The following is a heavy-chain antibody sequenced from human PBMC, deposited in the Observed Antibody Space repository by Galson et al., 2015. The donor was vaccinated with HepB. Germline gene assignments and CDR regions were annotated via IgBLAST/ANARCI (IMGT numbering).Heavy chain of an antibody. CDR2: IKEDGSEK. CDR1: EFILSMYW. D-gene: IGHD3-10*01. CDR3: SREMTGSYSD. Sequence: SLRLSCAASEFILSMYWMNWVRQAPGKGLEWVANIKEDGSEKNYVDSVKGRFTISRDNAKNSLYLQMNGLRVDEPAVYYCSREMTGSYSDWGQGTLVTVSS. V-gene: IGHV3-7*01. J-gene: IGHJ4*02.